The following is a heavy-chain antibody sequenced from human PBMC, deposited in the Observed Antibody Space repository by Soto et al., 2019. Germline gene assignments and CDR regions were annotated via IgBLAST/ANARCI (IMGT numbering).Heavy chain of an antibody. CDR3: AKENGYSSSWFEFDY. CDR2: IYSGGTT. D-gene: IGHD6-13*01. V-gene: IGHV3-66*01. Sequence: PGGSLRLSYGASGFAVSSNYMSWVRQAPGKGLEWVSVIYSGGTTYYADSVKGRFTISRDNSKNTLYLQMNSLRAEDTAVYYCAKENGYSSSWFEFDYWAQGTLVTVSS. CDR1: GFAVSSNY. J-gene: IGHJ4*02.